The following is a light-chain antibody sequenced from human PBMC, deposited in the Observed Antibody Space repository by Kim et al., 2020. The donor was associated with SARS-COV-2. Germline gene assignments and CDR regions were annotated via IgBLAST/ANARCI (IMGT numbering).Light chain of an antibody. Sequence: LGQTVRITCQGDSLRSYYASWYQQKTGQAPVLVIYGKNNRPSGIPDRFSGSSSGNTASLTITGAQAEDEADYYCNSRDSSGNHLRVFGGGTKLTVL. CDR1: SLRSYY. J-gene: IGLJ3*02. CDR3: NSRDSSGNHLRV. V-gene: IGLV3-19*01. CDR2: GKN.